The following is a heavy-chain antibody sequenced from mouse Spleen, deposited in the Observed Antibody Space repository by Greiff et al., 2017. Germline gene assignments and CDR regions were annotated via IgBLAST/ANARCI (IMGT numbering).Heavy chain of an antibody. CDR2: IDPETGGT. D-gene: IGHD2-3*01. V-gene: IGHV1-15*01. CDR1: GYTFTDYE. Sequence: VQLQQSGAELVRPGASVTLSCKASGYTFTDYEMHWVKQTPVHGLEWIGAIDPETGGTAYNQKFKGKAILTADKSSSTAYMELRSLTSEDSAVYYCTNDGYFDYYAMDYWGQGTSVTVSS. CDR3: TNDGYFDYYAMDY. J-gene: IGHJ4*01.